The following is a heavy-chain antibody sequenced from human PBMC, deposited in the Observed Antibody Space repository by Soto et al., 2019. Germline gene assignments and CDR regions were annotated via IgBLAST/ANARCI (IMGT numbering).Heavy chain of an antibody. V-gene: IGHV1-69*02. Sequence: QVQLVQSGAEVKKPGSSVKVSCKASGGTFSSYPISWVRQAPGQGLEWMGRIIPILGIANYAQKFQGRVTITADKSTSTAYMELSSLRSEDTAVYYCASDSYDFWSGSRGAFDIWGQGTMVTVSS. CDR1: GGTFSSYP. CDR3: ASDSYDFWSGSRGAFDI. J-gene: IGHJ3*02. D-gene: IGHD3-3*01. CDR2: IIPILGIA.